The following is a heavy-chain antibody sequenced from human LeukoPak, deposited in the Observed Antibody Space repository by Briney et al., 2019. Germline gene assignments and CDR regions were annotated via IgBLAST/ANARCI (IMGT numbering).Heavy chain of an antibody. CDR3: AKWGLAYGLDV. V-gene: IGHV3-23*01. CDR2: ISESSGNI. D-gene: IGHD3-16*01. J-gene: IGHJ6*02. Sequence: QPGGSLRLSCVGSGFTFSSTAMSWVRQAPGKGPEWVSAISESSGNIYYADSVRGRYTISRDNSKNTLYLHMNSLSAEDTAVYYCAKWGLAYGLDVWGQGTTVTVSS. CDR1: GFTFSSTA.